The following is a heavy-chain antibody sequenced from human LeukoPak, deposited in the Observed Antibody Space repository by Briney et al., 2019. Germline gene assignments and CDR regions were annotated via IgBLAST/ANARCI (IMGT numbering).Heavy chain of an antibody. J-gene: IGHJ1*01. CDR2: IYPRDSDT. V-gene: IGHV5-51*01. Sequence: GESLKISCKGSGYSFTSYWIGWVRQMPGKDLEWMGIIYPRDSDTQYSPSLQGQVTISADKSISTAYLQWSSLKASDTAMYYCARLYGSNTAEYFQHWGQGTLVTVSS. D-gene: IGHD4-23*01. CDR1: GYSFTSYW. CDR3: ARLYGSNTAEYFQH.